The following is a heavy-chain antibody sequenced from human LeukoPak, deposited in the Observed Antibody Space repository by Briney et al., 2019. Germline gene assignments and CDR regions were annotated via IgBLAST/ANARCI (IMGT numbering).Heavy chain of an antibody. CDR3: ARGGHGHTQNDF. CDR2: INPNTGGT. D-gene: IGHD5-24*01. CDR1: GYTFPNYY. V-gene: IGHV1-2*02. J-gene: IGHJ4*02. Sequence: ASVKVSCKASGYTFPNYYIHWVRQAPGQGLEWVGWINPNTGGTNYAQSFQGRVTMTRDTSINTSYMELSSLISDDTALYFCARGGHGHTQNDFWGQGTLVTVSS.